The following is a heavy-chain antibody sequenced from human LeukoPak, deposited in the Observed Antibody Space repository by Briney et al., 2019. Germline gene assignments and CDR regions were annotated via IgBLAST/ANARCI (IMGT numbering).Heavy chain of an antibody. CDR2: ISSNGGST. D-gene: IGHD1-14*01. CDR1: GFTFRTYA. J-gene: IGHJ4*02. CDR3: VKGLIIHASTATDY. V-gene: IGHV3-64D*06. Sequence: GGSLRLSCSASGFTFRTYAMHWVRQAPGKGLDYVSAISSNGGSTYYADSVKGRFTISRDNSKNTLYLQMSSLKSEDTAVYYCVKGLIIHASTATDYWGQGTLVTVSS.